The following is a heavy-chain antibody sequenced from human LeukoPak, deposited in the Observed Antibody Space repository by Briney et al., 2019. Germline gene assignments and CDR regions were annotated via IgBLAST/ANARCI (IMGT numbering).Heavy chain of an antibody. D-gene: IGHD2-21*02. J-gene: IGHJ4*02. V-gene: IGHV3-7*01. Sequence: GGSLRLSCVASAFTFARHWMSWVRQAPGKPLEWVANMKQDGSVKKYVDSVRGRFTISRDNAKNSLFLQMNSLRVEDTAVYYCASRGDSFDYWGRGTLVTVSS. CDR3: ASRGDSFDY. CDR1: AFTFARHW. CDR2: MKQDGSVK.